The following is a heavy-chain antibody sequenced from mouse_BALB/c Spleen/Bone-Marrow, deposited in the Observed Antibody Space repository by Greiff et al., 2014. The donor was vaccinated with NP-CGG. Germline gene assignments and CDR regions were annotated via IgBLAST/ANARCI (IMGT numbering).Heavy chain of an antibody. CDR2: ISDGGIYT. V-gene: IGHV5-4*02. D-gene: IGHD2-10*02. J-gene: IGHJ4*01. CDR3: VRSGGRYGAMDY. CDR1: GFTFSDYY. Sequence: VQLQQSGGGLVKPGGSLKLSCAASGFTFSDYYMCWIRQTPEKRLEWVATISDGGIYTYYPDSVKGRFTISRDNAKNNLYLQMSSLKSEDTAMFYCVRSGGRYGAMDYWGQGTSVTVSS.